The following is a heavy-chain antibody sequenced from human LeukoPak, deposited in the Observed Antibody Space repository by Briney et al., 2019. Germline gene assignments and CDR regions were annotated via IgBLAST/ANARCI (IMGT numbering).Heavy chain of an antibody. Sequence: ASVKVSCKASGYTFTGYYMHWVRQAPGQGLEWMGWINPNSGGANYAQKFQGRVTMTRDTSISTAYMELSRLRSDDTAVYYCARVGIAAPRGYYYYYMDVWGKGTTVTVSS. V-gene: IGHV1-2*02. CDR1: GYTFTGYY. CDR2: INPNSGGA. J-gene: IGHJ6*03. CDR3: ARVGIAAPRGYYYYYMDV. D-gene: IGHD6-13*01.